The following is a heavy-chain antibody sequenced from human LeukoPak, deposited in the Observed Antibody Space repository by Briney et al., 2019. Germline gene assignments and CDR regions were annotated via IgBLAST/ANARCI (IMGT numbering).Heavy chain of an antibody. D-gene: IGHD3-9*01. CDR2: IWYDGSKK. J-gene: IGHJ6*02. Sequence: TGRSLRLSCAASGFTFSSFGMHWVRQAPGKGLEWVAVIWYDGSKKYYADSVKGRFTISRDNSKNTLYLQMNALRAEDTAVYYCARVANITTFGMDVWGQGTTVTVSS. CDR1: GFTFSSFG. CDR3: ARVANITTFGMDV. V-gene: IGHV3-33*01.